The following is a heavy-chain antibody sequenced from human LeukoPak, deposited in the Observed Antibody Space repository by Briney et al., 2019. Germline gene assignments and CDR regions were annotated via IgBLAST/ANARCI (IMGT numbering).Heavy chain of an antibody. V-gene: IGHV1-46*01. J-gene: IGHJ6*02. CDR1: GYTFTSYY. Sequence: VASVKVSCKASGYTFTSYYMHWVRQAPGQGLEWMGIINPSGGSTSYAQKFQGRVTMTRDTSTSTVYMELSSLRSEDTAVYYCARESLEDSSGYYHDYYYYYGMDVWGQGTTVTVSS. CDR2: INPSGGST. CDR3: ARESLEDSSGYYHDYYYYYGMDV. D-gene: IGHD3-22*01.